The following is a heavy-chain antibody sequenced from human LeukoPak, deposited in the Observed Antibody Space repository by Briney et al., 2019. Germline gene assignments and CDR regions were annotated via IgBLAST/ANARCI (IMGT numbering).Heavy chain of an antibody. CDR1: GFTFSSYA. J-gene: IGHJ4*02. V-gene: IGHV3-23*01. CDR2: INSNGGST. CDR3: AKGPLPRIDY. Sequence: GGSLRLSCAASGFTFSSYAMNWARQAPGKGLEWVSAINSNGGSTYYADSVKGRFTISRDNSKNTLYLQMNSLRAEDTAVYYCAKGPLPRIDYWGQGTLVTVSS.